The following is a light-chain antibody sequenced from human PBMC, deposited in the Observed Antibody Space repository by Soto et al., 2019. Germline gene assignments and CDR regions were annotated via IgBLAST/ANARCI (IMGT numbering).Light chain of an antibody. CDR3: MQQTHWPPCT. J-gene: IGKJ2*02. V-gene: IGKV2-30*01. CDR1: QSLVSSDGNTY. CDR2: KVS. Sequence: DVVMTQSPLSLPVTLGQPASISCRSSQSLVSSDGNTYLNWFQQRPGQSPRRLIYKVSNRDSGVPDRFSGSGSGTEFTLKISRVEAEDVGVYYCMQQTHWPPCTFGQGTKLEIK.